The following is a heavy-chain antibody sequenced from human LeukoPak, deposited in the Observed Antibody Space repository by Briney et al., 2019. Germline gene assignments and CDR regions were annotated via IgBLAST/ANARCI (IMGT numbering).Heavy chain of an antibody. V-gene: IGHV1-69*13. D-gene: IGHD6-19*01. CDR3: AGMQYSSGWYHRYFDY. CDR2: IIPIFGTA. Sequence: ASVKVSCKASGGTFSSYAISWVRQAPGQGLEWMGGIIPIFGTANYAQKFQGRVTITADESTSTAYMELSSLRSEDTAVYYCAGMQYSSGWYHRYFDYWGQGTLVTVSS. J-gene: IGHJ4*02. CDR1: GGTFSSYA.